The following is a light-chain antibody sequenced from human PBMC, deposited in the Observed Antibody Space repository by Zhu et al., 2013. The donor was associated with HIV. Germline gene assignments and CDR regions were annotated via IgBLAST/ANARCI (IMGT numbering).Light chain of an antibody. V-gene: IGKV3D-20*02. CDR1: ENIRSGY. J-gene: IGKJ4*01. Sequence: ETVLTQSPATLSLSPGERATLSCRASENIRSGYLAWFQQKPGQAPRLLIYGASTRATGIPDRFSGSGSGTDFTLTISRLEPEDFAIYYCQQRSSWPLTFGGGTKVEIK. CDR2: GAS. CDR3: QQRSSWPLT.